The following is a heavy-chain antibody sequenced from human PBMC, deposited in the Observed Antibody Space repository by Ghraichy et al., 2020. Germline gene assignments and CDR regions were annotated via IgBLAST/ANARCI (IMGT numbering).Heavy chain of an antibody. Sequence: SETLSLTCAVYGGSFSGYYWSWIRQSPGKGLEWIGEINHSESTNYNPSLKSRVTLSVDTSKNQFSLKVTSVTAADTAVYYCARWAARYDLLPGTRRYQYYYGLDVWGQGTTVTVSS. CDR3: ARWAARYDLLPGTRRYQYYYGLDV. CDR1: GGSFSGYY. J-gene: IGHJ6*02. V-gene: IGHV4-34*01. CDR2: INHSEST. D-gene: IGHD3-9*01.